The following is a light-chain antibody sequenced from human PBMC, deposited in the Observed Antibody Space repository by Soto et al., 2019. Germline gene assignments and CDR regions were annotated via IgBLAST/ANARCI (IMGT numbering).Light chain of an antibody. J-gene: IGKJ4*01. CDR3: QQYNNLPRT. CDR2: GAS. Sequence: EIVLTQSPGTLSLSPGERATLSCRASQSVSNNYLVWYQHRPGQAPRLLIYGASTRATDIPARFSGSGSGTEFTLTISSLQSDDYAVYYCQQYNNLPRTFGGGTKVDIK. CDR1: QSVSNN. V-gene: IGKV3-15*01.